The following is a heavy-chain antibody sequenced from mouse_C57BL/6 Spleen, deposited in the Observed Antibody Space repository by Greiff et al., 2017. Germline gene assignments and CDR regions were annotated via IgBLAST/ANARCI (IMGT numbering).Heavy chain of an antibody. CDR2: IWSGGST. CDR1: GFSLTSYG. J-gene: IGHJ1*03. D-gene: IGHD1-1*01. V-gene: IGHV2-2*01. Sequence: QVQLQQSGPGLVQPSQSLSITCTVSGFSLTSYGVHWVRQTPGKGLEWLGVIWSGGSTDNNAAIISRLSISTDNSKCQVLFKRNSLQTDDTSMDYGAKVITNFGYFDFWGTGTTVTVSS. CDR3: AKVITNFGYFDF.